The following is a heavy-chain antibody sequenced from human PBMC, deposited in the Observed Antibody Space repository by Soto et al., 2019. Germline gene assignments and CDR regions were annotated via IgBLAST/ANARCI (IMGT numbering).Heavy chain of an antibody. CDR1: GFTFSSYA. Sequence: HPGGSLRLSCAASGFTFSSYAMSWVRQAPGKGLEWVSAISGSGGSTYYADSVKGRFTISRDNSKNTLYLQMNSLRAEDTAVYYCAKGAQWLVNNDYYYYGMDVWGQGTTVTVSS. CDR3: AKGAQWLVNNDYYYYGMDV. J-gene: IGHJ6*02. D-gene: IGHD6-19*01. CDR2: ISGSGGST. V-gene: IGHV3-23*01.